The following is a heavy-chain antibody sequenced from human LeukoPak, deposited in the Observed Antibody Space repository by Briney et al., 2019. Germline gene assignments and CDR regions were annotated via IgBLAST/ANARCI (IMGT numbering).Heavy chain of an antibody. D-gene: IGHD1-1*01. V-gene: IGHV3-9*03. CDR1: GFTFSSYA. CDR2: ISWNSVSI. J-gene: IGHJ3*01. CDR3: AKDTGNFLTAAFDL. Sequence: GGSLRLSCAASGFTFSSYAMSWVRQAPGKGLEWVSGISWNSVSIAYADSVKGRFTISRDNAKNSLYLQMNSLRTEDMALYYCAKDTGNFLTAAFDLWGQGTMVTVSS.